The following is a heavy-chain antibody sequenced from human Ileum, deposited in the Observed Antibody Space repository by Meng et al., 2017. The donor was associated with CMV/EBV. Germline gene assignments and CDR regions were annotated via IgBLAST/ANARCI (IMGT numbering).Heavy chain of an antibody. CDR1: GYPISSGSHS. CDR2: MYFSGIA. Sequence: HLPEPGPGLVQPAETLSLPCTASGYPISSGSHSWAWFRQPPGKRLEWIGSMYFSGIADYNPSLKSRVTISLHATQKQFSLRLTSVTAADSAVYFCARDLTNKWFYYWGQGTLVTVSS. CDR3: ARDLTNKWFYY. V-gene: IGHV4-39*07. J-gene: IGHJ4*02. D-gene: IGHD1-26*01.